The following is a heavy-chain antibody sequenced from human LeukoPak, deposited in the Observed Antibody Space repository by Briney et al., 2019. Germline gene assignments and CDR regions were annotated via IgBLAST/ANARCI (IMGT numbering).Heavy chain of an antibody. CDR1: GYTFTSYD. Sequence: ASVKVSCKASGYTFTSYDINWVRQATGQGLEWMGWMNPNSGNTGYAQKFQGRVTMTRNTSISTAYMELSSLRSEDTAAYYCARGFRYYDFWSGYYAPYYYYYGMDVWGQGTTVTVSS. D-gene: IGHD3-3*01. J-gene: IGHJ6*02. CDR2: MNPNSGNT. CDR3: ARGFRYYDFWSGYYAPYYYYYGMDV. V-gene: IGHV1-8*01.